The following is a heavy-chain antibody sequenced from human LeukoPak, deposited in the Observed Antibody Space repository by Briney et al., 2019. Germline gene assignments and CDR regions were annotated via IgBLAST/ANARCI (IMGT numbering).Heavy chain of an antibody. CDR2: ISAYNGNT. CDR1: GYTFTSYG. Sequence: ASVTVPCEASGYTFTSYGISWVRQAPGQGLEWMGWISAYNGNTNYAQKLQGRVTMTTDTSTSTAYMELRSLRSDDTAVYYCARANYYYYYMDVWGKGTTVTVSS. J-gene: IGHJ6*03. CDR3: ARANYYYYYMDV. V-gene: IGHV1-18*01.